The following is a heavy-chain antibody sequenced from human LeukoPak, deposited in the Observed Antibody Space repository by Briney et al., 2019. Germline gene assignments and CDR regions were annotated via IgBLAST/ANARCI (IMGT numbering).Heavy chain of an antibody. CDR1: DYSISSAHY. Sequence: KPSETLSLTCAVSDYSISSAHYWGWIRQPPGKGLEWIGSIYHSGNTYYNPSVESRVTISVDTSKNQFSLKLSSVTAADTAVYYCARQEYYYDSSGSHFDYWGQGTLVTVSS. V-gene: IGHV4-38-2*01. CDR2: IYHSGNT. CDR3: ARQEYYYDSSGSHFDY. J-gene: IGHJ4*02. D-gene: IGHD3-22*01.